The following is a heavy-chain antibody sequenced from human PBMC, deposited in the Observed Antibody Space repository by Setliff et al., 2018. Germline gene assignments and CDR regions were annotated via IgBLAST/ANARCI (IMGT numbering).Heavy chain of an antibody. CDR3: TTGYISGYYIGH. CDR1: GITFSDAW. J-gene: IGHJ4*02. Sequence: PGGSLRLSCVASGITFSDAWMTWVRQAPGKGLEWVGRIKKKTDGATINYAAPVKGRFSISRDDSKNTVYLQMNSLKTEDTAVYYCTTGYISGYYIGHWGLGTLVTVSS. V-gene: IGHV3-15*01. CDR2: IKKKTDGATI. D-gene: IGHD6-19*01.